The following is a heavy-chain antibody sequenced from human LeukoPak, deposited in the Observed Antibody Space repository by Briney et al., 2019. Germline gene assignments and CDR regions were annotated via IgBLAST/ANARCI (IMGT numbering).Heavy chain of an antibody. CDR3: ARGGQGDGYSADEAFDF. V-gene: IGHV6-1*01. CDR2: TYYRSKWYN. D-gene: IGHD5-24*01. Sequence: SQTLSLTCAISGDSVSGNSTAYNWIRQSPSRGLEWLGRTYYRSKWYNDYAVSVKSRIIINPDTSKNQWSLQLKSVTPEDTAVYYCARGGQGDGYSADEAFDFWGQGTMVTVSS. CDR1: GDSVSGNSTA. J-gene: IGHJ3*01.